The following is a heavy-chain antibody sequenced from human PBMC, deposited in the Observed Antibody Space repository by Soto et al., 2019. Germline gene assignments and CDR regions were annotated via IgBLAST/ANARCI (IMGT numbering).Heavy chain of an antibody. Sequence: EVQLVESGGGLVQPGRSLRLSCTASGFTFGDYAMSWFRQAPGKGLEWVGFIRSKAYGGTTEYAASVKGRFTISRDDSKSIAYLQMNSLKTEDTAVYYCTRLGGSGWESGYDAFDIWGQGTMVTVSS. D-gene: IGHD6-19*01. CDR2: IRSKAYGGTT. CDR3: TRLGGSGWESGYDAFDI. CDR1: GFTFGDYA. V-gene: IGHV3-49*03. J-gene: IGHJ3*02.